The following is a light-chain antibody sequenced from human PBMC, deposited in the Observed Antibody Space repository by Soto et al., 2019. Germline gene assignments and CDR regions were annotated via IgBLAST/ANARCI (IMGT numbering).Light chain of an antibody. J-gene: IGKJ4*01. CDR2: KAA. CDR3: QQYYSYPLT. CDR1: QTISTW. V-gene: IGKV1-5*03. Sequence: DIQMTQSPSTLSASVVDRVTITCLASQTISTWMAWYQQKPGKAPKLLIYKAATLESEVPATFSGSGSGTEFTLTMSSLQPDDVATYYCQQYYSYPLTFGGGTKVDIK.